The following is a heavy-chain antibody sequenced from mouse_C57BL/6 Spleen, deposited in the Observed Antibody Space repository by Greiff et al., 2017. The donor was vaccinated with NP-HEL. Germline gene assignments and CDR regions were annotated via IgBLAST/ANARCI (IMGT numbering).Heavy chain of an antibody. V-gene: IGHV1-55*01. CDR3: ASHGSSYGGFAY. D-gene: IGHD1-1*01. Sequence: VQLQQPGAELVKPGASVKMSCKASGYTFTSYWITWVKQRPGQGLEWIGDIYPGSGSTNYNEKFQSKATLTVDTSSSTAYMQLSSLTSEDSAVYYCASHGSSYGGFAYWGQGTLVTVSA. J-gene: IGHJ3*01. CDR1: GYTFTSYW. CDR2: IYPGSGST.